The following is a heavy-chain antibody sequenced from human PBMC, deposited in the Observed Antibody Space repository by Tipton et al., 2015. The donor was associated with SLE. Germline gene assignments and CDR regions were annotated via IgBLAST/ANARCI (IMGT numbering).Heavy chain of an antibody. CDR1: GGSISSHY. CDR3: ARRLERQLVHFDY. V-gene: IGHV4-34*01. CDR2: INHSGST. Sequence: TLSLTCTVSGGSISSHYWSWIRQPPGKGLEWIGEINHSGSTNYNPSLKSRVTISVDTSKNQFSLKLSSVTAADTAVYYCARRLERQLVHFDYWGQGSLVPVSS. J-gene: IGHJ4*02. D-gene: IGHD6-13*01.